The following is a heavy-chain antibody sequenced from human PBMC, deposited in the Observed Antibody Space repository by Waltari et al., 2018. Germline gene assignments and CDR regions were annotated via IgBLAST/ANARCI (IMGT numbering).Heavy chain of an antibody. V-gene: IGHV1-69-2*01. CDR1: AHTFTYFY. Sequence: VQLIQSGAEVKKPGATVKIYCKPSAHTFTYFYIHWVQQAPGKGLVWMGLIDPEDGETVYAENFQGRVTITADRSTDTVYMELSSVRSEDTAVYYCSTRSFGVVNAFDIWGQGTMVIVSS. D-gene: IGHD3-3*01. CDR2: IDPEDGET. CDR3: STRSFGVVNAFDI. J-gene: IGHJ3*02.